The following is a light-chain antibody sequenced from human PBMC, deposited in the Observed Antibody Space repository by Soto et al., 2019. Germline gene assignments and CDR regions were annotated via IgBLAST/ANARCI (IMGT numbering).Light chain of an antibody. CDR1: QSVSSN. CDR3: QQYDDWLRLT. V-gene: IGKV3D-15*01. J-gene: IGKJ4*01. CDR2: GAS. Sequence: EIVLTQSPGTPSLSPGERATLSCRATQSVSSNLLAWYQQKPGQAPRLLIYGASNRATGIPARFSGSGSGTEFNLTISSLQSEDFAVYFCQQYDDWLRLTFGGGTKV.